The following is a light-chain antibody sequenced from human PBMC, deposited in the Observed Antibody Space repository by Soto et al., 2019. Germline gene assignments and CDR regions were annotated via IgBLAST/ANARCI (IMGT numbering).Light chain of an antibody. J-gene: IGLJ1*01. CDR3: GTWDTSLSADV. CDR2: DDN. CDR1: SSNIGGNS. Sequence: QSVLTQPPSVSAAPGQKVTISCSGSSSNIGGNSVSWYQQLPGTAPKLLIYDDNKRPSGIPDRFSGSKSGTSATLGITGFQTGDEADYYCGTWDTSLSADVFGPGTKVTGL. V-gene: IGLV1-51*01.